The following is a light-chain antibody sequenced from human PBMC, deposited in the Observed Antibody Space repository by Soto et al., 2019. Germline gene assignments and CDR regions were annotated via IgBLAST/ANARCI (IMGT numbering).Light chain of an antibody. CDR2: ENS. CDR3: GTWDSSLIAL. Sequence: QSALTQPPSVSAAPGQKVTISCSGTSSNIGSNDVSWHQQLPGKAPKLLIYENSQRPSGIPDRFSGSKSGTSATLGITGLQTGDEADYYCGTWDSSLIALFGTGTKVTVL. J-gene: IGLJ1*01. CDR1: SSNIGSND. V-gene: IGLV1-51*02.